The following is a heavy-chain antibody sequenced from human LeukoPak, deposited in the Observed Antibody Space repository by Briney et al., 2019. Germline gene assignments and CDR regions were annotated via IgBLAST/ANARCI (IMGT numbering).Heavy chain of an antibody. Sequence: GGSLRLSCAASGFTVTGNYMSWVRQAPGKGLEWVSVIDSGDSTYYADSVKGRFTVSRHNSKNTLYLQMNSLRAEDTAVYYCARDPPPGGYYGLDVWGQGTTVIVSS. CDR2: IDSGDST. J-gene: IGHJ6*02. D-gene: IGHD1-26*01. V-gene: IGHV3-53*04. CDR1: GFTVTGNY. CDR3: ARDPPPGGYYGLDV.